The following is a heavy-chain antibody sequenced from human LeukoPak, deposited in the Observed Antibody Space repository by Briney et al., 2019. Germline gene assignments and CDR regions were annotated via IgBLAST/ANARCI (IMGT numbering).Heavy chain of an antibody. CDR3: ATDVGVSMFDY. CDR2: ISGGGENT. V-gene: IGHV3-23*01. D-gene: IGHD3-3*01. Sequence: PGGSLRLSCAASGFTFNRYGMAWVRQAPGKGLEWVSTISGGGENTHYADSVKGRFTISRDNSKDTLYLQMNSLTVEDTAIYYCATDVGVSMFDYWGQGTLVTVSS. J-gene: IGHJ4*02. CDR1: GFTFNRYG.